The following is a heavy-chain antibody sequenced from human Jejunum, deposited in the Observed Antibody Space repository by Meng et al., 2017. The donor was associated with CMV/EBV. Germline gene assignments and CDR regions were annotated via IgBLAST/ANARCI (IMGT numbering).Heavy chain of an antibody. Sequence: ASGYTFTDYYIHWVRQAPGQGFEWMGWLNPNTGGTVYAPNFQGRVTMTRYTSFSTAYLEMNSLTSDDTAVYYCARFIPAPQGGDYWGQGTLVTVSS. CDR3: ARFIPAPQGGDY. CDR2: LNPNTGGT. CDR1: GYTFTDYY. D-gene: IGHD6-6*01. J-gene: IGHJ4*02. V-gene: IGHV1-2*02.